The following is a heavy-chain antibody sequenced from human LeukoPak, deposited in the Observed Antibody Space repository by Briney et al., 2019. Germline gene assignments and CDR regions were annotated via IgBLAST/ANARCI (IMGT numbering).Heavy chain of an antibody. Sequence: SVKVSCTASGGTFSSYAISWVRQAPGQGLEWMGGIIPIFGTVNYAQKFQGRVTITADESTSTAYVELSSLRSEDTAVYYCARAGQAWFDPWGQGTLVTVSS. CDR2: IIPIFGTV. D-gene: IGHD1-1*01. CDR1: GGTFSSYA. V-gene: IGHV1-69*13. J-gene: IGHJ5*02. CDR3: ARAGQAWFDP.